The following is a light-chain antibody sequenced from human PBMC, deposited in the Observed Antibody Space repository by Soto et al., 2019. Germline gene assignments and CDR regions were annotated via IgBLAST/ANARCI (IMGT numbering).Light chain of an antibody. V-gene: IGKV3-15*01. Sequence: IVLTQSPATLSLSPGDGATLSCRAGQGVSTNFAWYQQKSGQSPRLLIYDVSIRATGVPDTVSAPGAEADFTRTISGLQSEDSAVYLCQQYKNWPFSVGQGTRLEIK. CDR3: QQYKNWPFS. CDR1: QGVSTN. CDR2: DVS. J-gene: IGKJ5*01.